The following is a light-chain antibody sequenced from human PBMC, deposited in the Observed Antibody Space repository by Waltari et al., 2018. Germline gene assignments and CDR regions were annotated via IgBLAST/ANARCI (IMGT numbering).Light chain of an antibody. Sequence: QSALTQPASVSGSPGQSITISCTGTSSDVGSYNLVSWYQQHPSKAPKLMIYEGSKRPSGVSSRFSGSKSGSTASLTVAGLQAEDEADYYCCSYAGSFVVVGGVTKLTVL. J-gene: IGLJ2*01. CDR1: SSDVGSYNL. V-gene: IGLV2-23*01. CDR2: EGS. CDR3: CSYAGSFVV.